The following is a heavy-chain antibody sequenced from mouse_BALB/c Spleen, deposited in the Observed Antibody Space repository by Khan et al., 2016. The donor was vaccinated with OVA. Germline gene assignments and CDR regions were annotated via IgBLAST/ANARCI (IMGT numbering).Heavy chain of an antibody. J-gene: IGHJ3*01. Sequence: EVQLQESGPSLVKPSQTLSLTCSVTGDSITTGYWNWIRKFPGNKLEYMGYIIYTGYTYYNPSLQSRISITRHPSNNQSYLQLNSVTDEDTATYYCARSTYRYAFVYWGQGTLVTVSA. CDR3: ARSTYRYAFVY. V-gene: IGHV3-8*02. D-gene: IGHD2-14*01. CDR2: IIYTGYT. CDR1: GDSITTGY.